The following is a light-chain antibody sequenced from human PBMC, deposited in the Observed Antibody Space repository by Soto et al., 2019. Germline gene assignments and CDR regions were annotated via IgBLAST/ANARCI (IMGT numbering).Light chain of an antibody. CDR1: QSVSNNY. Sequence: EIVLTQSPGTLSLSPGEKATLSCRASQSVSNNYLAWYQQKPGQAPRPLIYGASSRAIGIPDRFSGSGSGTDFTLTISRLEPEDFAVYYCQQYGSLPWTFGQGTKVDIK. J-gene: IGKJ1*01. CDR2: GAS. V-gene: IGKV3-20*01. CDR3: QQYGSLPWT.